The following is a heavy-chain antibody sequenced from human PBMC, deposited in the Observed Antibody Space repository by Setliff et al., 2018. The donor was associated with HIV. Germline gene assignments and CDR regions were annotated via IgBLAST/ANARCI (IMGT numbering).Heavy chain of an antibody. CDR3: TRDHTPPPNYDFWSGQIDLRNIFYYMDV. J-gene: IGHJ6*03. CDR2: INTNTGNP. CDR1: GYTLTSYY. Sequence: ASVKVSCKASGYTLTSYYMNWVRQAPGQGLEWMGWINTNTGNPTYAQGFTGRFVFSLDTSVSTAYLQIFSLKTEDTAVYYCTRDHTPPPNYDFWSGQIDLRNIFYYMDVWGTGSPVTVSS. D-gene: IGHD3-3*01. V-gene: IGHV7-4-1*01.